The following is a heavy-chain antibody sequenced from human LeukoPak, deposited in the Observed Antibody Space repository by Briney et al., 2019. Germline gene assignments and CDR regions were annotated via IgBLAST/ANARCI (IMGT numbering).Heavy chain of an antibody. Sequence: SETLSLTCTVSGGSISSSSYYWSWIRQPAGKGLEWIGRIYTSGSTNYNPSLKSRVTMSVDTSKNQFSLKLSSVTAADTAVYYCASAAAGTLHFDYWGQGTLVTVSS. V-gene: IGHV4-61*02. D-gene: IGHD6-13*01. CDR3: ASAAAGTLHFDY. CDR2: IYTSGST. J-gene: IGHJ4*02. CDR1: GGSISSSSYY.